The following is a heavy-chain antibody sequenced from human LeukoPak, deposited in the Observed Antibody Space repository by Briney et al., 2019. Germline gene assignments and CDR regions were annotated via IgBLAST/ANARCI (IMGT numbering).Heavy chain of an antibody. Sequence: ASVKVSCKASGYTFTSYGISWVRQAPGQGLEWMGWISAYNGNTNYAQKFQGRVTITTDESTSTAYMELSSLRSEDTAVYYCARSFGGYYDFWSGYPYWGQGTLVTVSS. D-gene: IGHD3-3*01. V-gene: IGHV1-18*01. CDR3: ARSFGGYYDFWSGYPY. CDR1: GYTFTSYG. CDR2: ISAYNGNT. J-gene: IGHJ4*02.